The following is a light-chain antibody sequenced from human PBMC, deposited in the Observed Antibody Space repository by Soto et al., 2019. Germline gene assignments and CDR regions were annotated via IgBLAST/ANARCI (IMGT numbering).Light chain of an antibody. CDR1: QSLVNSDGNTY. CDR3: MQATHSPWA. V-gene: IGKV2-24*01. J-gene: IGKJ1*01. CDR2: TVS. Sequence: DIVMTQTPLSSPVTLGHPASISCRSSQSLVNSDGNTYLRWLQQRPGQPPRLLISTVSNRFSGVPDRFSGSGAGTDFTLKISRVEPEDFGVYYCMQATHSPWAFGQGTKVEIK.